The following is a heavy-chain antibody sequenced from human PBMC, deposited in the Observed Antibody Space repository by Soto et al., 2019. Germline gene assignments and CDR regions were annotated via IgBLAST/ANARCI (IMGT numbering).Heavy chain of an antibody. CDR3: ARVGELLQQEYYYYGRDV. Sequence: ASVKVSCKASGYTLTSYAMHWVRQAPGERLEWMGWINAGNGNTNYSQKFQGRVTITRDTSASTAYMEQSSLRSEDTVVYYCARVGELLQQEYYYYGRDVGGKRTTVTVCS. CDR1: GYTLTSYA. CDR2: INAGNGNT. J-gene: IGHJ6*04. D-gene: IGHD3-10*01. V-gene: IGHV1-3*01.